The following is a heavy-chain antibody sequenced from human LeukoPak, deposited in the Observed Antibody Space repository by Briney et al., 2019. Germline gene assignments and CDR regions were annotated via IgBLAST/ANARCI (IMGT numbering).Heavy chain of an antibody. CDR2: IKSKTDGGTT. D-gene: IGHD3-3*01. J-gene: IGHJ4*02. Sequence: GGSLRLSCAASRFTFSNAWMSWVRQAPGKGLEWVGRIKSKTDGGTTDYAAPVKGRFTISRDDSKNTLYLQMNSLKTEDTAVYYCTTDRRIFGVVITFFDYWGQGTLVTVSS. CDR3: TTDRRIFGVVITFFDY. CDR1: RFTFSNAW. V-gene: IGHV3-15*01.